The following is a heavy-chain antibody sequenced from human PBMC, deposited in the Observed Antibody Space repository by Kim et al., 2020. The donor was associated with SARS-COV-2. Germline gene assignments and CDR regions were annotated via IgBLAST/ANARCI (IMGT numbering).Heavy chain of an antibody. D-gene: IGHD3-9*01. V-gene: IGHV1-69*01. Sequence: IYVQKFQGRVTVTADETTSTAYMEMSSLRSEDTGVYYCARDDYDIYAMDGWGQGTTVTVSS. J-gene: IGHJ6*02. CDR3: ARDDYDIYAMDG.